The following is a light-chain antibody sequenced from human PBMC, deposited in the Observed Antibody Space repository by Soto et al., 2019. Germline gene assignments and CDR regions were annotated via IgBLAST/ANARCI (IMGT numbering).Light chain of an antibody. J-gene: IGKJ5*01. CDR2: DAS. CDR3: QQRSNWLIT. CDR1: QSVSSY. V-gene: IGKV3-11*01. Sequence: EIVLTQSPATLSLSPGERATLSCRASQSVSSYLAWYQQKPGQAPRLLIYDASNRATGIPARFSGSGSGTDFTLTISSIEHEDVSVYYCQQRSNWLITFGEGTQLEIK.